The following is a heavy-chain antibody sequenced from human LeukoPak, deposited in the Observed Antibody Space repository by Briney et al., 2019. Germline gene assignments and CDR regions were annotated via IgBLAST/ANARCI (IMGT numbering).Heavy chain of an antibody. J-gene: IGHJ4*02. CDR1: GGSFSGYY. CDR2: INHSGST. D-gene: IGHD3-22*01. V-gene: IGHV4-34*01. CDR3: ARFTYDSSGYYRGNYFDY. Sequence: SETLSLTCAVYGGSFSGYYWSWLRQPPGKGLEWIGEINHSGSTNYKLSLKSRVTISVYTAKNQFSLKLSSVTAADKGVYYCARFTYDSSGYYRGNYFDYWGQGTLVTVSS.